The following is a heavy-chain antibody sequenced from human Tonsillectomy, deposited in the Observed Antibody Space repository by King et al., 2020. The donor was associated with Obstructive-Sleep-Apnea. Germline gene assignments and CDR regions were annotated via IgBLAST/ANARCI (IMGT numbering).Heavy chain of an antibody. Sequence: QLQESGPGLVKPSETLSLTCTVSGGSISSSSYYWGWIRQPPGKGLEWIGSVYYSGSTYYNPALKSRGTLSVDTSKNQFSLKLSSVTAADTAVYYCASLEASYDYWGQGTLVTVSS. CDR2: VYYSGST. CDR3: ASLEASYDY. J-gene: IGHJ4*02. CDR1: GGSISSSSYY. D-gene: IGHD6-6*01. V-gene: IGHV4-39*07.